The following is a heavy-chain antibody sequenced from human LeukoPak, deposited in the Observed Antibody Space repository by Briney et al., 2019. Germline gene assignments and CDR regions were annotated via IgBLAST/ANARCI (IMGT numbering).Heavy chain of an antibody. CDR3: ARGGYYGSGNDFRFDP. CDR2: IYYSGST. J-gene: IGHJ5*02. D-gene: IGHD3-10*01. Sequence: SETPSLTCIVSGGSISSYYWSWIRQPPGKGLEWIGYIYYSGSTNYKPSLKSRVTISVDTSKNQFSLKLSSVTAADTAVYYCARGGYYGSGNDFRFDPWGQGTLVTVSS. CDR1: GGSISSYY. V-gene: IGHV4-59*01.